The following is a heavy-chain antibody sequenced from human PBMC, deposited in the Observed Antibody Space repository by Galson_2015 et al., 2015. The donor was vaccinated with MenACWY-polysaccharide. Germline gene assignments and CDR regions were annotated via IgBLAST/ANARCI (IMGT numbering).Heavy chain of an antibody. CDR3: ARHASLGD. J-gene: IGHJ4*02. CDR1: GFSVSGDS. V-gene: IGHV3-66*02. CDR2: IHSDGTI. D-gene: IGHD3-16*02. Sequence: SLRLSCAASGFSVSGDSMNWVRQAPGKGLEWVSVIHSDGTISYADSVKGRFTISRDNSKNTLYFQMNSLRPEDTAVYYCARHASLGDWGQGPLVTVSS.